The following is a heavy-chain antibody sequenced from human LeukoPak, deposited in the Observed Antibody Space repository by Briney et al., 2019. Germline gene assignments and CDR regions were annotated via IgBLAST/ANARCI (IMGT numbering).Heavy chain of an antibody. J-gene: IGHJ3*02. CDR3: ARGAGGYDWNDAFDI. D-gene: IGHD5-12*01. CDR1: GFTFSSYG. Sequence: GGSLRLSCAASGFTFSSYGMHWVRQAPGKGLEWVSSITSSSSFIYYADSVKGRFTISRDNARNSLYLQMNNLRAEDTAVYYCARGAGGYDWNDAFDIWGQGTMVTVSS. CDR2: ITSSSSFI. V-gene: IGHV3-21*01.